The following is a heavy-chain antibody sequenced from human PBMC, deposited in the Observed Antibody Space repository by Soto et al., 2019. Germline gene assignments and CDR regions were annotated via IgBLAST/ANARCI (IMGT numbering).Heavy chain of an antibody. Sequence: GESLKISCKGSGYSVTSYWISWVRQMPGKGLEWMGRIDPSDSYTNYSPSFQGHVTISADKSISTAYLQWSSLKASDTAMYYCAGSIVGATYYYGMDVWGQGTTVTVSS. CDR2: IDPSDSYT. D-gene: IGHD1-26*01. J-gene: IGHJ6*02. CDR3: AGSIVGATYYYGMDV. V-gene: IGHV5-10-1*01. CDR1: GYSVTSYW.